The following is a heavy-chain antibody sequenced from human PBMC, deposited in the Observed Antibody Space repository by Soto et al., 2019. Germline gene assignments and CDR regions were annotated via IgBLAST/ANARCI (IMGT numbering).Heavy chain of an antibody. CDR2: IGTSAST. D-gene: IGHD2-2*01. CDR3: ADLSRYCTSSSCD. J-gene: IGHJ4*02. Sequence: DVRLLESGGGLVQPGGSLRLSCAASGFTFSSYSMSWVRQAPGKGLEWVSTIGTSASTYYGDSVRGRFTISRDNSRNTLYLQMTSLRAEDTAGYYCADLSRYCTSSSCDWGQGTRVTVSS. V-gene: IGHV3-23*01. CDR1: GFTFSSYS.